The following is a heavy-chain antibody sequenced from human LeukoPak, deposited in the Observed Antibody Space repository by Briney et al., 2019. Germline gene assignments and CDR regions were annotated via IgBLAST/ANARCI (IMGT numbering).Heavy chain of an antibody. Sequence: ASVKVSCKASGYTFTSYGISWVRQAPGQGLEWMGWISAYNGNTNYAQKLQGRVTMTTDTSTSTAYMELRSLRSDDTAVYYCARDFDWLPVYYYYGMDVWGQGTTVTVSS. CDR3: ARDFDWLPVYYYYGMDV. J-gene: IGHJ6*02. D-gene: IGHD3-9*01. CDR2: ISAYNGNT. V-gene: IGHV1-18*01. CDR1: GYTFTSYG.